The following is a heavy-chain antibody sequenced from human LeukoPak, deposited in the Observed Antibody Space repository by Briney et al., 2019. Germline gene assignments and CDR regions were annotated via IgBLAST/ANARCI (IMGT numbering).Heavy chain of an antibody. CDR2: IKQDGSEK. J-gene: IGHJ4*02. CDR1: GFTFISFW. V-gene: IGHV3-7*01. D-gene: IGHD2/OR15-2a*01. CDR3: ARDVIDDK. Sequence: PGGSLSLSFAASGFTFISFWWSWFRQAPGKGLEWVDNIKQDGSEKYYVDSVKGRFTISRDNAKNSLYLQMNSLRAEDTAVYYCARDVIDDKWGQGTLVTVSS.